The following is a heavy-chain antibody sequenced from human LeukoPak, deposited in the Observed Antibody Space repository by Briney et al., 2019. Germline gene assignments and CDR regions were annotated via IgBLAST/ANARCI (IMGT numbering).Heavy chain of an antibody. CDR1: GYTFTGYD. CDR3: ARGFVGATPFDY. V-gene: IGHV1-8*01. CDR2: MNPNSGNT. Sequence: ASVKVSYKASGYTFTGYDINWVRQATGQGLEWMGWMNPNSGNTGYAQKFQGRVTMTRNISISTAYMELSSLRSEDTAVYYCARGFVGATPFDYWGQGTLVTVSS. J-gene: IGHJ4*02. D-gene: IGHD1-26*01.